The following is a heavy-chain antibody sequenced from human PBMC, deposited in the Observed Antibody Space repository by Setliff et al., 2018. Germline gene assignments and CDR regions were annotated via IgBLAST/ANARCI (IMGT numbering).Heavy chain of an antibody. J-gene: IGHJ3*01. Sequence: SETLSLTCDVSGISITSGLYWGWIRQSPGEGLEWIATIYHRGRRYYNPSLDSRVTISLDASENQYSLRLSSVTAADTAVYYCASPRRDDLDSPFDAFDLWGQGTKVTVSS. CDR1: GISITSGLY. V-gene: IGHV4-38-2*01. CDR3: ASPRRDDLDSPFDAFDL. D-gene: IGHD3-3*01. CDR2: IYHRGRR.